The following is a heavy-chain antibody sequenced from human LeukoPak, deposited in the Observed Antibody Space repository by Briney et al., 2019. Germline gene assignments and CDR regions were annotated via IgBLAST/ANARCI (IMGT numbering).Heavy chain of an antibody. CDR2: ISSSSSTI. CDR1: GFTFSSYS. Sequence: GGSLRLSCAASGFTFSSYSMNWVRQAPGKGLEWVSYISSSSSTIYYADSVKGRFTISRDNAKNSLYLQMNSLRAEDTAVYYCARGRVRDGYNYHYWGQGTLVTVSS. CDR3: ARGRVRDGYNYHY. V-gene: IGHV3-48*04. D-gene: IGHD5-24*01. J-gene: IGHJ4*02.